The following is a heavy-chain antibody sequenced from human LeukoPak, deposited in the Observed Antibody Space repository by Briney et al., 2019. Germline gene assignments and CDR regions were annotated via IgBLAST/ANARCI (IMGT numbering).Heavy chain of an antibody. J-gene: IGHJ4*02. CDR3: ARAPRGYSGYETLIFDY. V-gene: IGHV4-59*01. Sequence: SETLSLTCTVSGGSISSYYWSWIRQPPGKGLEWIGYIYYSGSTNYNPSLKSRVTISVDTSKNQFSLKLRSVTAADTAVYYCARAPRGYSGYETLIFDYWGQGTLVTVSS. D-gene: IGHD5-12*01. CDR1: GGSISSYY. CDR2: IYYSGST.